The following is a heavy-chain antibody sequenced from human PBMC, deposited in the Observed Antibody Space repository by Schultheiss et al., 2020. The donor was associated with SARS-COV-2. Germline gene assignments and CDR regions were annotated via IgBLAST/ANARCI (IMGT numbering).Heavy chain of an antibody. CDR1: GFTFSSYS. J-gene: IGHJ4*02. CDR2: ISSSSSYI. CDR3: ARDWKRDCPEGG. Sequence: GESLKISCAASGFTFSSYSMNWVRQAPGKGLEWVSSISSSSSYIYYADSVKGRFTISRDNAKNSLYLQMNSLRAEDTAVYYCARDWKRDCPEGGWGQGTLVTVSS. D-gene: IGHD2-21*02. V-gene: IGHV3-21*01.